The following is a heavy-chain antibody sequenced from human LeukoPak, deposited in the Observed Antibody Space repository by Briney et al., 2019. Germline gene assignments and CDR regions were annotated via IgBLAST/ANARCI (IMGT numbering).Heavy chain of an antibody. CDR3: ARIRYGYVVPDY. CDR2: INHSGST. D-gene: IGHD5-18*01. Sequence: SETLSLTCAVYGGSFSGYYWSWIRQPSGKGLEWIGEINHSGSTNYNPSLKSRVTISVDTSKNQFSLKLSSVTAADTAVYYCARIRYGYVVPDYWGQGTLVTVSS. J-gene: IGHJ4*02. V-gene: IGHV4-34*01. CDR1: GGSFSGYY.